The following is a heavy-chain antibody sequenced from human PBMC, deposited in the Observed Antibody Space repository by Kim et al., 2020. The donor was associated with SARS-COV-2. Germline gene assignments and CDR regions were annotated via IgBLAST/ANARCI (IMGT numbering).Heavy chain of an antibody. CDR2: IYYSGST. D-gene: IGHD2-2*02. Sequence: SETLSLTCTVSGGSISSSSYYWGWIRQPPGKGLEWIGSIYYSGSTYYNPSLKSRVTISVDTSKNQFSLKLSSVTAADTAVYYCAAYCSSTSCYITSDFDYWGQGTLVTVSS. CDR3: AAYCSSTSCYITSDFDY. CDR1: GGSISSSSYY. J-gene: IGHJ4*02. V-gene: IGHV4-39*01.